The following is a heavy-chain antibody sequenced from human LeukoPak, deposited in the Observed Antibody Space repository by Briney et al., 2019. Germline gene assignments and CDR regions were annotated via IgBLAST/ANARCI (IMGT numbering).Heavy chain of an antibody. Sequence: GGSLRLSCAASGFIFSSYGMHWVRQAPGKGLEWVAVIWYDGSNKYYADSVKGRFTISRDNSKNTLYLQMNSLRAEDTAVYYCAKEGRGYYMYNWFDPWGQGTLVTVSS. J-gene: IGHJ5*02. D-gene: IGHD3-3*01. V-gene: IGHV3-33*06. CDR1: GFIFSSYG. CDR3: AKEGRGYYMYNWFDP. CDR2: IWYDGSNK.